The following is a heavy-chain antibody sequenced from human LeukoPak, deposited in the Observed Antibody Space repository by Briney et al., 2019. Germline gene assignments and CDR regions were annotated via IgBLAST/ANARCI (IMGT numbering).Heavy chain of an antibody. Sequence: PSETLSLTCTVSGGSISSSNYYWGWIRQPPGKGLEWIGNIYYSGSTYYNPSLKSRVTISVDTSKNQFSLRLKSVTAADTSIYYSARPRSRISWFDPWGQGTLVTVSS. D-gene: IGHD2-15*01. V-gene: IGHV4-39*01. CDR2: IYYSGST. CDR1: GGSISSSNYY. J-gene: IGHJ5*02. CDR3: ARPRSRISWFDP.